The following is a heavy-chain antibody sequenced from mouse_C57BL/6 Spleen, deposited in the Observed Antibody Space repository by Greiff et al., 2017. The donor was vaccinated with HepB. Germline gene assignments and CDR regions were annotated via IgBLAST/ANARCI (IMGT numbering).Heavy chain of an antibody. Sequence: VKLMESGAELVKPGASVKISCKASGYAFSSYWMNWVKQRPGKGLEWIGQIYPGDGDTNYNGKFKGKATLTADKSSSTAYMQLSSLTSEDSAVYFCARSDYRDYFDYWGQGTTLTVSS. CDR2: IYPGDGDT. CDR1: GYAFSSYW. V-gene: IGHV1-80*01. D-gene: IGHD2-14*01. J-gene: IGHJ2*01. CDR3: ARSDYRDYFDY.